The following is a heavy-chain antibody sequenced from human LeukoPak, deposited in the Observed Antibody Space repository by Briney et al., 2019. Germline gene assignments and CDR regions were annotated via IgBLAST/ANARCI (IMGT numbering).Heavy chain of an antibody. Sequence: KASETLSLTCTVSGGSVSSYYWSWIRQPPGKGLEWIGYIYYSGSTNYNPSLKSRVTISVDTSKNQFSLKLSSVTAADTAVYYCARVYDFWSGYSGYFDYWGQGTLVTVSS. CDR1: GGSVSSYY. V-gene: IGHV4-59*02. D-gene: IGHD3-3*01. CDR2: IYYSGST. CDR3: ARVYDFWSGYSGYFDY. J-gene: IGHJ4*02.